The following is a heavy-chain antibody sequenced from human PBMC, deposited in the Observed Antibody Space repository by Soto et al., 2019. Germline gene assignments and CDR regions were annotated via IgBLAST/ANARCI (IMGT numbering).Heavy chain of an antibody. CDR3: ARVPYGDYFWFDP. J-gene: IGHJ5*02. CDR2: IIPIFGTA. V-gene: IGHV1-69*13. Sequence: SVKVSCKASGGTFSSYAISWVRHAPGQGLEWMGGIIPIFGTANYAQKFQGRVTITADESTSTAYMELSSLRSEDTAVYYCARVPYGDYFWFDPWGQGTLVTVSS. D-gene: IGHD4-17*01. CDR1: GGTFSSYA.